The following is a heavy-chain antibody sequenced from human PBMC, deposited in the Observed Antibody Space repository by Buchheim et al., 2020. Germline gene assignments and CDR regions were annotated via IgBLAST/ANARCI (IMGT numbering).Heavy chain of an antibody. V-gene: IGHV4-4*02. D-gene: IGHD6-6*01. CDR1: GGSISSSNW. J-gene: IGHJ5*02. Sequence: QVQLQESGPGLVKPSGTLSLTCAVSGGSISSSNWWSWVRQPPGGGLEWIGEIYHSGTTNYNPSLKSRVTISADKSKKQVSLKLTSGTAADTAVYYCANRIATRAEWFDPWGQGTL. CDR2: IYHSGTT. CDR3: ANRIATRAEWFDP.